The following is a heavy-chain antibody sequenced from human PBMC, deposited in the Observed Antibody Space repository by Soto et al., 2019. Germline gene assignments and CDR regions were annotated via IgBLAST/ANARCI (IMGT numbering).Heavy chain of an antibody. Sequence: PGGSLRLSCVISRLTFSSYALNWVRQAPGEGLEWVSSISGSGDTTYYADSVKGRFTISRDNSKNTLYLQMNSLRAEDTAVYYCLAGETNYFDFWGQGT. CDR1: RLTFSSYA. D-gene: IGHD3-10*01. V-gene: IGHV3-23*01. J-gene: IGHJ4*02. CDR3: LAGETNYFDF. CDR2: ISGSGDTT.